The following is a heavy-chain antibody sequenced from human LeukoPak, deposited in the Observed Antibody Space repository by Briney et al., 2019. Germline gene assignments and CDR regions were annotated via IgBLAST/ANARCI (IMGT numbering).Heavy chain of an antibody. CDR2: IYTSGST. V-gene: IGHV4-61*02. Sequence: PSETLSLTCTVSGGSISSGSYYWSWIRQPAGKGLEWIGRIYTSGSTNYNPSLKSRVTISVDTSKNQFSLKLSSVTAADTAVYYCARTPPCSSTSCDDAFDIWGQGTMVTVSS. D-gene: IGHD2-2*01. J-gene: IGHJ3*02. CDR1: GGSISSGSYY. CDR3: ARTPPCSSTSCDDAFDI.